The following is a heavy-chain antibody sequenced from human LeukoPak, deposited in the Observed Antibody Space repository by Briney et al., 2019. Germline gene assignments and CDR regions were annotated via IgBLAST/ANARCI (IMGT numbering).Heavy chain of an antibody. CDR2: VNPSGDNT. V-gene: IGHV1-46*01. CDR1: GYTFTNNF. CDR3: ARDNSLRDTAWWFDP. J-gene: IGHJ5*02. D-gene: IGHD5-24*01. Sequence: ASVKVSCKASGYTFTNNFMHWVRQAPGQGLEWIGIVNPSGDNTWYAQKFQGRVTMTRDMATSTDYLEVSSLRSEDTAVYYCARDNSLRDTAWWFDPWGQGTLVTVSS.